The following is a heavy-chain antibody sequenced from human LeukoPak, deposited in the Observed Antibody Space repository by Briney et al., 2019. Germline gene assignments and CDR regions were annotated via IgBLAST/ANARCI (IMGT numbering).Heavy chain of an antibody. CDR3: AASDRGSYWYFDL. Sequence: ASVKVSCKASGFTFTSSAMQWVRQARGQRLEWIGWIVVGSGNTNYAQKFQERVTITRDMSTSTAYMELSRLRSEDTAVYYCAASDRGSYWYFDLWGRGTLVTVSS. J-gene: IGHJ2*01. CDR2: IVVGSGNT. CDR1: GFTFTSSA. D-gene: IGHD1-26*01. V-gene: IGHV1-58*02.